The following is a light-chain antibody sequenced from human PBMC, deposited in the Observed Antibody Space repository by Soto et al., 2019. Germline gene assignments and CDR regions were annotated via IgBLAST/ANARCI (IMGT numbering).Light chain of an antibody. Sequence: QSVLTQPPSASGTPGQRVTISCSGSTSNIGSNYVYWYQQVPGTAPKLLIYRHDQRPSGVPDRFSGPRSGTSASLAISGLRSEDEADYYCASWDDSLSGEVFGGGTKLTVL. CDR2: RHD. V-gene: IGLV1-47*01. J-gene: IGLJ3*02. CDR1: TSNIGSNY. CDR3: ASWDDSLSGEV.